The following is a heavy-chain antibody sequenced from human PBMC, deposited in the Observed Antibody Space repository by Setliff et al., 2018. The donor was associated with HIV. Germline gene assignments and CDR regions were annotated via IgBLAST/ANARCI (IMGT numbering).Heavy chain of an antibody. V-gene: IGHV4-39*07. CDR2: IYYSGSS. J-gene: IGHJ4*02. Sequence: LSLTCTVSGGSLSSSSYYWGWIRQPPGKGLEWIGSIYYSGSSYYNPSVRSRVIMSLDTSENHFSLKLSSVTAADTAVYYCVRNSFDYVEEEWGQGTQVTVSS. CDR1: GGSLSSSSYY. D-gene: IGHD3-9*01. CDR3: VRNSFDYVEEE.